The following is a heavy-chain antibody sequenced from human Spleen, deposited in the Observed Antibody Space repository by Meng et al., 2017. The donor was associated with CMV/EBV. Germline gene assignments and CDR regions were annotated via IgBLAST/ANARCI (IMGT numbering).Heavy chain of an antibody. CDR2: ISAKSGKT. CDR3: ARARDIEAYSSAVWFDS. CDR1: YTVSNYG. Sequence: YTVSNYGVTWVRLAPGQGLEWMGWISAKSGKTRYAEKFKGRVTLTTDTSTTTAYLDLRGLRSDDTATYYCARARDIEAYSSAVWFDSWGQGTLVTVSS. D-gene: IGHD6-6*01. V-gene: IGHV1-18*01. J-gene: IGHJ5*01.